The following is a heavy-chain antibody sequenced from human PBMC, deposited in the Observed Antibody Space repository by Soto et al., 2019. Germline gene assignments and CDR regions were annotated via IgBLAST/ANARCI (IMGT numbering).Heavy chain of an antibody. V-gene: IGHV4-30-4*01. CDR3: AREIVVVVAATGLGGWFDP. D-gene: IGHD2-15*01. CDR1: GGSISSGDYY. Sequence: SETLSLTCTVSGGSISSGDYYWSWIRQPPGKGLEWIGYIYYSGSTYYNPSLKSRVTISVDTSKNQFSLKLSSVTAADTAVYYCAREIVVVVAATGLGGWFDPWGQGTLDTVSS. CDR2: IYYSGST. J-gene: IGHJ5*02.